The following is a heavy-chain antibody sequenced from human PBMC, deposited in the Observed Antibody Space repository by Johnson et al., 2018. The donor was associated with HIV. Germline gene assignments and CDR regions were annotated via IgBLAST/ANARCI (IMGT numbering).Heavy chain of an antibody. CDR2: ISHNGGTE. CDR3: TVGIQLWFASAGDAFDM. CDR1: GFTFSSYG. V-gene: IGHV3-30*19. Sequence: QVQLVESGGGVVHPGRSLRLSCVGSGFTFSSYGMHWVRQAPGKGLDWVAFISHNGGTEYSADSVKGRFTISRDNAKNRLYLEMNYLTPEDTAMYYCTVGIQLWFASAGDAFDMWGQGTMVTVSS. J-gene: IGHJ3*02. D-gene: IGHD5-18*01.